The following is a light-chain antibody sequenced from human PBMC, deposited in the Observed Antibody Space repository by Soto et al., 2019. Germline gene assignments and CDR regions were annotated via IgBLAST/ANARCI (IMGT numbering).Light chain of an antibody. CDR3: QQRSNWLPIT. V-gene: IGKV3-11*01. CDR2: DAS. CDR1: QSVSSY. J-gene: IGKJ5*01. Sequence: EIVLTQSPATLSLSPGERATLSCRASQSVSSYLAWYQQKPGQAPRLLIYDASNRATGIPARFSGSGSGTDFTLTISSLEPEDFAVYYCQQRSNWLPITFGHGTRLEIK.